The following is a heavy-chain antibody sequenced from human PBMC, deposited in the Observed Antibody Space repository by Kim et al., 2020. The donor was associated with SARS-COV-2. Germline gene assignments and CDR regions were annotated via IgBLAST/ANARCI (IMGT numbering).Heavy chain of an antibody. CDR1: GYTFTSYG. D-gene: IGHD3-3*01. CDR2: ISAYNGNT. CDR3: ARVAPSMRFLGSYYGMDV. V-gene: IGHV1-18*01. J-gene: IGHJ6*02. Sequence: ASVKVSCKASGYTFTSYGISWVRQAPGQGLEWMGWISAYNGNTNYAQKLQGRVTMTTDTSTSTAYMELRSLRSDDTAVYYCARVAPSMRFLGSYYGMDVWGQGTTVTVSS.